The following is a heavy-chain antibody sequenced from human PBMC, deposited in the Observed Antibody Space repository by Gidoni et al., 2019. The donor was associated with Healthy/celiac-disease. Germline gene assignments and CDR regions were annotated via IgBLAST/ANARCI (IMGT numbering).Heavy chain of an antibody. CDR2: IDPSDSYT. CDR1: GYSFTIYW. V-gene: IGHV5-10-1*03. D-gene: IGHD3-10*01. J-gene: IGHJ4*02. CDR3: ASLPGYYGSGSLDFFDY. Sequence: EVQLVQSGAEVKKPGESLRISCKGSGYSFTIYWISWVRQMPGKGLEWMGRIDPSDSYTNSSPSFQGHVTISADKSISTAYLQWSSLKASDTAMYYCASLPGYYGSGSLDFFDYWGQGTLVTVSS.